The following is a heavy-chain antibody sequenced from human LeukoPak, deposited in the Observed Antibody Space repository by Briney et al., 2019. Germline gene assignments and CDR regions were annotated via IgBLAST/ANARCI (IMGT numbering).Heavy chain of an antibody. D-gene: IGHD3-3*01. CDR2: TRYDGSNK. CDR3: AKDRMTYYHIWSGYYLDY. Sequence: PGGSLRLSCAASGFTFSSYGMHWVRQAPGKGLEWVAFTRYDGSNKYYVDSVKGRFTISRDNSKNTLYLQMNSLRAEDTAVYYCAKDRMTYYHIWSGYYLDYWAREPWSPSPQ. CDR1: GFTFSSYG. V-gene: IGHV3-30*02. J-gene: IGHJ4*02.